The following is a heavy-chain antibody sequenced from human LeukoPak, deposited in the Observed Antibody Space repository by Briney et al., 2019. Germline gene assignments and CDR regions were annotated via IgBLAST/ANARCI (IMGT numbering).Heavy chain of an antibody. CDR1: GFTFSTYE. Sequence: GGSLRLSCAASGFTFSTYEINWVRQAPGKGLEWVSYISGSGSTIYYADSVKGRFTISRDNAKNSLYLQMNSLRAEDTAVYYCARNMVRGVIDYWGQGTLVTVPS. CDR3: ARNMVRGVIDY. CDR2: ISGSGSTI. V-gene: IGHV3-48*03. J-gene: IGHJ4*02. D-gene: IGHD3-10*01.